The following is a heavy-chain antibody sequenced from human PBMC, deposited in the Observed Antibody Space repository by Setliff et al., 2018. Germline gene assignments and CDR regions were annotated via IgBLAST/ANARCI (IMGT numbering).Heavy chain of an antibody. CDR1: GFTLSSYW. Sequence: GESLKISCVASGFTLSSYWMTWVRQVPRKGLEYVASIKHDGSEKYYVGSVKGRFTISRDNAKNSLYLQMSSLRAEDTAVYYCARWTARAVDYWGQGTLVTVSS. CDR2: IKHDGSEK. J-gene: IGHJ4*02. CDR3: ARWTARAVDY. V-gene: IGHV3-7*03. D-gene: IGHD6-6*01.